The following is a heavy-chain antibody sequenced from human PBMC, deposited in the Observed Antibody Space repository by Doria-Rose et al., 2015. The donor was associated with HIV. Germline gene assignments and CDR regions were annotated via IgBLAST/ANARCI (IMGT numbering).Heavy chain of an antibody. J-gene: IGHJ4*02. CDR3: ARIKSSRWYHKYYFDF. D-gene: IGHD6-13*01. CDR1: GFSLSSPGMG. CDR2: IFSDDER. V-gene: IGHV2-26*01. Sequence: QVQLVQSGPVLVKPTETLTLTCTVSGFSLSSPGMGVSWIRQPPGKALEWLANIFSDDERSYKTSLKSRLTISRGTSKSQVVLTMTDMDPVDTATYYCARIKSSRWYHKYYFDFWGQGTLVIVSA.